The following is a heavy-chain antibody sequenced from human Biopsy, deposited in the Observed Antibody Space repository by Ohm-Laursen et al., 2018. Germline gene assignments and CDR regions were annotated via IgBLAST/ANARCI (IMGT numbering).Heavy chain of an antibody. J-gene: IGHJ4*02. CDR2: INPSGSTT. V-gene: IGHV1-46*01. CDR3: ARNTGWYGDLYYFDF. Sequence: ASVKVSCKASGYSFTSYYMHWVRQAPGQGLEWMGMINPSGSTTSYPQIFQGRVTMTRDTSKSTVYMELSSLRSADTAVYFCARNTGWYGDLYYFDFWGQGTLVTVSS. CDR1: GYSFTSYY. D-gene: IGHD6-19*01.